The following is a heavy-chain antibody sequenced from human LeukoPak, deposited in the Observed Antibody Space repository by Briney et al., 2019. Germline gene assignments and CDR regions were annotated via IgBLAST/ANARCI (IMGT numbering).Heavy chain of an antibody. D-gene: IGHD3-10*01. CDR2: IKQDGSEK. Sequence: GGSLRLSCAASGFTFSSYWMSWVRQAPGKGLEWVANIKQDGSEKYYVDSVKGRFTISRDNAKNSLYLQMNSLRADDTAVYYCARDSGFSGAQRGEFWGQGTLVTVSS. CDR1: GFTFSSYW. V-gene: IGHV3-7*01. CDR3: ARDSGFSGAQRGEF. J-gene: IGHJ4*02.